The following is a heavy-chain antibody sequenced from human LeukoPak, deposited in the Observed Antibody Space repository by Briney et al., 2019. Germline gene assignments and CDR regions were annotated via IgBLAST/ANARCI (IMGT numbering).Heavy chain of an antibody. Sequence: SETLSLTCTVSGGSISSYYWSWIRQPPGKGLEWIGYIYYSGSTNYNPSLKSRVTISVDTSKNQFSLKLSSVTAADTAVYYCARGRGYYYDSSGYYIGEINWFDPWGQGTLVTVSS. CDR3: ARGRGYYYDSSGYYIGEINWFDP. CDR2: IYYSGST. J-gene: IGHJ5*02. D-gene: IGHD3-22*01. CDR1: GGSISSYY. V-gene: IGHV4-59*12.